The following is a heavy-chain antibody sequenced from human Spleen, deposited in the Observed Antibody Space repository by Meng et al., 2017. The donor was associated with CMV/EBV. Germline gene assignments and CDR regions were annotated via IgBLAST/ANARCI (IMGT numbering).Heavy chain of an antibody. D-gene: IGHD2/OR15-2a*01. CDR1: GFTVSSNY. CDR2: IYSGGST. Sequence: GESLKISCAASGFTVSSNYMSWVRQAPGKGLEWVSVIYSGGSTYYADSVKGRFTISRDNSKNTLYLQMNSLRAEDPAVYYCARDLWGWGFDYYYGMDVWGQGTTVTVSS. V-gene: IGHV3-53*01. CDR3: ARDLWGWGFDYYYGMDV. J-gene: IGHJ6*01.